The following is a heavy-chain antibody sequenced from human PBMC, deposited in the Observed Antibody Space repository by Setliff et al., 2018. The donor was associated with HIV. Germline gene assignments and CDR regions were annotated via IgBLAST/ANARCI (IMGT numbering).Heavy chain of an antibody. CDR3: ARDGPTVYANGWFDP. CDR1: GYSISSGFY. CDR2: IYHSGST. V-gene: IGHV4-38-2*02. Sequence: SETLSLTCAVSGYSISSGFYWGWIRQPPGKGLEWIGSIYHSGSTYYNPSLRSRVTISVDTSKNQFSRKLSSVTAADTAVYYCARDGPTVYANGWFDPWGQGTLVTVSS. J-gene: IGHJ5*02. D-gene: IGHD2-8*01.